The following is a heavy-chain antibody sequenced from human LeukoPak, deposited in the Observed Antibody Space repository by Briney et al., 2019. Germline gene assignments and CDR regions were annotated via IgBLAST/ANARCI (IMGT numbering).Heavy chain of an antibody. V-gene: IGHV1-69*13. CDR2: IIPIFGTA. CDR1: GGTFSSYA. Sequence: SVKVSCKASGGTFSSYAISWVRQAPGQGLEWMGGIIPIFGTANYAQKFQGRVTITADESTSTAYMELSSLRSEDTAVYYCARRGALNSWFDPWGQGTLVTVSS. J-gene: IGHJ5*02. CDR3: ARRGALNSWFDP. D-gene: IGHD1-26*01.